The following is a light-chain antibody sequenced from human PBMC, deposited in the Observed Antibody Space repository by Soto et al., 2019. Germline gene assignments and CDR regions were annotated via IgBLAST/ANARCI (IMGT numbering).Light chain of an antibody. V-gene: IGKV1-9*01. CDR3: QQLYTYPLT. CDR2: TAS. CDR1: RGISSF. J-gene: IGKJ4*01. Sequence: DIQLTQSPSSLSASVGDRVTVTCRASRGISSFLAWYQLKPGKAPKLLIYTASTLQTGVPSRFSGSGSGTDFTLAISSLQPEDFATYYCQQLYTYPLTFGGGTKVEIK.